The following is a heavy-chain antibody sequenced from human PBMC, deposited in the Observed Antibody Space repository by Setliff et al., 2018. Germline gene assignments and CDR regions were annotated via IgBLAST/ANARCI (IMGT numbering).Heavy chain of an antibody. CDR2: ISAINSYT. D-gene: IGHD3-10*01. Sequence: GSLRLSCVASGFTFSDYYISWVRQAPGKGLEWVSYISAINSYTNYADSVRGRFTVSRDNARNLLYLQMNSLRAEDTAVYYCARDYLHPSFGYYYGMDAWGQGTTVTVSS. CDR3: ARDYLHPSFGYYYGMDA. V-gene: IGHV3-11*06. J-gene: IGHJ6*02. CDR1: GFTFSDYY.